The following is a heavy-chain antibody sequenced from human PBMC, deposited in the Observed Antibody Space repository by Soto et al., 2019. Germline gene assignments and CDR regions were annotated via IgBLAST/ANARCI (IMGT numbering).Heavy chain of an antibody. J-gene: IGHJ5*02. V-gene: IGHV2-5*02. Sequence: QITLKESGPTLVKPTQTLTLTCTFSGFSLSTSGVGVGWIRQPPGKALEWLALIYWDDDKRYSPSLKSRLTITKDTSKNQVVLTMTNMDPVDTATYYGAHRDIVLVPAAIGDWFDPWGQGTLVTVSS. D-gene: IGHD2-2*02. CDR2: IYWDDDK. CDR1: GFSLSTSGVG. CDR3: AHRDIVLVPAAIGDWFDP.